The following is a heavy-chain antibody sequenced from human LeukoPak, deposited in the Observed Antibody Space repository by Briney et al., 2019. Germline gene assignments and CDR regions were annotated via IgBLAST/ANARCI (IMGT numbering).Heavy chain of an antibody. V-gene: IGHV2-5*02. D-gene: IGHD3-22*01. CDR2: INWDDQK. CDR3: AHRRDSSGYQYRWWFHP. Sequence: SGPTLVKPTQTLTLTFTFSGFSLTTGGVGVGWIRQPPVKALEWLALINWDDQKAYSPSLKSRLTITNDTSKNQVVLTMTNVDPVDTATYYCAHRRDSSGYQYRWWFHPWDQGTLVTVSS. CDR1: GFSLTTGGVG. J-gene: IGHJ5*02.